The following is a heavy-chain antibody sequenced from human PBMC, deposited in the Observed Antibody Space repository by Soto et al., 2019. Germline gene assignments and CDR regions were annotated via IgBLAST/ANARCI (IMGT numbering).Heavy chain of an antibody. CDR1: GGTFSSYA. CDR3: AREGPKGVLGRWLQLKGCMDV. D-gene: IGHD5-12*01. V-gene: IGHV1-69*06. CDR2: IIPIFGTA. Sequence: QVQLVQSGAEVKKPGSSVKVSCKASGGTFSSYAISWVRQAPGQGLEWMGGIIPIFGTANYAQKFQGRVTITADKSPGTAYMELSSLRSVDTAVYYCAREGPKGVLGRWLQLKGCMDVWGQGTTVTVSS. J-gene: IGHJ6*02.